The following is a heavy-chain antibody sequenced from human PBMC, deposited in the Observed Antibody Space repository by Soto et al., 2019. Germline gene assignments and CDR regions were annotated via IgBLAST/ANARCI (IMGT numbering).Heavy chain of an antibody. J-gene: IGHJ5*02. Sequence: QVQLVQSGAEVKKPGASVKVSCKASGYTFTSYYMHWVRQAPVQGLEWMGIINPSGGSTSYAQKFQGRVTMTRDTSTSTVYMELSSLRSEDTAVYYCARDLIAARQTDWFDPWGQGTLVTVSS. CDR3: ARDLIAARQTDWFDP. CDR2: INPSGGST. CDR1: GYTFTSYY. V-gene: IGHV1-46*01. D-gene: IGHD6-6*01.